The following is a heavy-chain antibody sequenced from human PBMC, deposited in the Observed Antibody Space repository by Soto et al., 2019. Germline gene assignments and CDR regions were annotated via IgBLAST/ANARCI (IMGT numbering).Heavy chain of an antibody. J-gene: IGHJ4*02. D-gene: IGHD6-19*01. V-gene: IGHV4-59*01. CDR2: IYYSGST. CDR3: ARETAVASFDY. CDR1: GGYSSSFY. Sequence: PLVPLSLPCTVSGGYSSSFYWSLIRQPPGKGLEWIGYIYYSGSTNYNPSLKSRVTISVDTSKNQFSLKLSSVTAADTAVYYCARETAVASFDYWGQGTLVTVSS.